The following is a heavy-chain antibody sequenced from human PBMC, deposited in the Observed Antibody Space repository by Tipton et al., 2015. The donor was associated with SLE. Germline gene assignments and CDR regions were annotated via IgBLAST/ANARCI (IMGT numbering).Heavy chain of an antibody. V-gene: IGHV4-34*01. Sequence: TLSLTCAVYGGSFSGYYWSWIRQPPGKGLEWIGEINHSGSTNYNPSLKSRVTISVDRSKNQFSLKLSSVTAADTAVYYCARHGGYCSSTSCYFDAFDIWGQGTMVTVSS. CDR2: INHSGST. J-gene: IGHJ3*02. D-gene: IGHD2-2*01. CDR1: GGSFSGYY. CDR3: ARHGGYCSSTSCYFDAFDI.